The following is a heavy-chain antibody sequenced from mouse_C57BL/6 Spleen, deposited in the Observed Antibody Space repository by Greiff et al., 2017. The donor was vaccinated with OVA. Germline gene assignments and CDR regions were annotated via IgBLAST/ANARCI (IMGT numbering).Heavy chain of an antibody. CDR2: IDPSDSYT. V-gene: IGHV1-69*01. J-gene: IGHJ2*01. CDR3: ARGAGPRDY. CDR1: GYTFTSYW. Sequence: QVQLKQPGAELVMPGASVKLSCKASGYTFTSYWMHWVKQRPGQGLEWIGEIDPSDSYTNYNQKFKGKSTLTVDKSSSTAYMQLSSLTSEDSAVYYCARGAGPRDYWGQGTTLTVSS.